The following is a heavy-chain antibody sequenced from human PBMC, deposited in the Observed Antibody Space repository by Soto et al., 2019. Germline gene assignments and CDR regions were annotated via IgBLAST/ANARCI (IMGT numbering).Heavy chain of an antibody. V-gene: IGHV3-74*01. CDR2: INSDGSST. D-gene: IGHD2-2*01. Sequence: PGGSLRLSCAASGFTFSSYWMYWVRQAPGKGLVWVSRINSDGSSTSYADSVKGRFTISRDNAKNTLYLQMNSLRAEDTAVYYCARGLGYCISTSCPPGDYYGMDVWGQGTTVTVSS. CDR1: GFTFSSYW. CDR3: ARGLGYCISTSCPPGDYYGMDV. J-gene: IGHJ6*02.